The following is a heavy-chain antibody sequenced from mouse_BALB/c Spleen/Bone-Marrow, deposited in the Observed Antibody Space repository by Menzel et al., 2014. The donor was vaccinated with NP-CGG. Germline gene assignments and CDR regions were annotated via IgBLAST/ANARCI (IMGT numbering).Heavy chain of an antibody. CDR2: IYPGGGYT. D-gene: IGHD1-1*01. CDR1: GYTFTNYW. Sequence: QVQLKESGAELVRPGTSVKMSCKAAGYTFTNYWIGWVKQRPGHGLEWIGDIYPGGGYTNYNEKFKGKATLTADTSSSTAYMQLSSPTSEDSAIYYCARTRDGSSSYYAMDYWGQGTSVTVSS. CDR3: ARTRDGSSSYYAMDY. J-gene: IGHJ4*01. V-gene: IGHV1-63*02.